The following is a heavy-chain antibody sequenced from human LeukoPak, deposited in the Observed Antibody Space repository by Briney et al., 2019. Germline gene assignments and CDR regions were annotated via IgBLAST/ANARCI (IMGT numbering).Heavy chain of an antibody. Sequence: ASVKVSCKASGYTFTGYYMHWVRQAPGQGLEWMGWINPNSGGTNYAQKFQGRVTMTRDTSISTAYMELSRLRSDDTAVYYCARDVTATFLAPYYFDYWGQGTLVTVSS. CDR2: INPNSGGT. CDR3: ARDVTATFLAPYYFDY. CDR1: GYTFTGYY. V-gene: IGHV1-2*02. D-gene: IGHD2-21*02. J-gene: IGHJ4*02.